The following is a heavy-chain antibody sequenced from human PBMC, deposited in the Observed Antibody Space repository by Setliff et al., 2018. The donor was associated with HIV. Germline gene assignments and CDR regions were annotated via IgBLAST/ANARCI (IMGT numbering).Heavy chain of an antibody. V-gene: IGHV2-5*02. CDR1: GSSLTTSAVG. CDR2: IYWDDDK. D-gene: IGHD2-2*01. Sequence: SGPTLVNPTQTLTLTFAFSGSSLTTSAVGVGWIRQPPGKALEWLALIYWDDDKRYRSSLKSRLTITKDTSKNQVVLRMTNMDPVDTATYYCAHSLYCSSSSGSGILFDYWGQGTLVTVSS. J-gene: IGHJ4*02. CDR3: AHSLYCSSSSGSGILFDY.